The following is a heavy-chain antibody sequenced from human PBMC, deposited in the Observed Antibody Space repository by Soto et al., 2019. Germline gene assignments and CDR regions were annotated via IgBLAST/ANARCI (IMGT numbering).Heavy chain of an antibody. V-gene: IGHV4-4*02. CDR1: GGSISSSNW. Sequence: SETLSLTCAVSGGSISSSNWWSWVRQPPGKGLEWIGEIYHSGSTNYNPSLKSRVTISMDKSKNQFSLKLNSVTAADTALYYCASNQDFYDSSGYYYWGQGTLVTVSS. CDR3: ASNQDFYDSSGYYY. CDR2: IYHSGST. D-gene: IGHD3-22*01. J-gene: IGHJ4*02.